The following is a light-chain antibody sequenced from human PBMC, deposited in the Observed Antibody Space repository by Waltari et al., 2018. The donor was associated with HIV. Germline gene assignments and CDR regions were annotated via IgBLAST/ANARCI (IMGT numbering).Light chain of an antibody. V-gene: IGLV2-8*01. CDR3: SSYADSDTPVV. CDR1: SSDVGAYNY. J-gene: IGLJ2*01. CDR2: DVT. Sequence: QSALAQPPSASGSAGQSVTISCTGTSSDVGAYNYVSWYQQHRGKSPKLIIYDVTKRPSGVPDRVSGSKSGNTASLTVSVLQGEDEADYYCSSYADSDTPVVFGGGTKLTVL.